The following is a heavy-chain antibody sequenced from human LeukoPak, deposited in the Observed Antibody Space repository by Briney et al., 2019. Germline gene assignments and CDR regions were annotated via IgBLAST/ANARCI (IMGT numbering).Heavy chain of an antibody. Sequence: PSETLSLTCTVSGGSISSGTNYWSWIRQPAGKGLEWIGRISTSGSTNYNPFLKSRVTMSVDTSKNQFSLNLSSVTAADTAVYYCARGSARMVANPLFDYWGRGTLVTVSS. CDR1: GGSISSGTNY. V-gene: IGHV4-61*02. D-gene: IGHD5-12*01. J-gene: IGHJ4*02. CDR2: ISTSGST. CDR3: ARGSARMVANPLFDY.